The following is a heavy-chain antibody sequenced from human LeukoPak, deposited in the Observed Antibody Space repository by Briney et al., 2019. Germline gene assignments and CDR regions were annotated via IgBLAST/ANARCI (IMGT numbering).Heavy chain of an antibody. J-gene: IGHJ4*02. CDR3: ARDLGIQLWFDY. D-gene: IGHD5-18*01. V-gene: IGHV3-23*01. Sequence: GGSLRLSCAASGFTFSSYGMSWVRQAPGKGLEWVSAISGSGGSTYYADSVKGRFTISRDNSKNTLYLQMNSLRAEDTAVYYCARDLGIQLWFDYWGRGTLVTVSS. CDR1: GFTFSSYG. CDR2: ISGSGGST.